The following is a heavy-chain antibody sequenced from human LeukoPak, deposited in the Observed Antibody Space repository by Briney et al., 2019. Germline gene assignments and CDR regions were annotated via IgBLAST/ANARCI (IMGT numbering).Heavy chain of an antibody. CDR1: GYTFTSYY. D-gene: IGHD3-22*01. V-gene: IGHV1-46*01. CDR3: AREGPSYDSSGYYYPIDY. J-gene: IGHJ4*02. CDR2: INPSSGST. Sequence: ASVKVSCKASGYTFTSYYMHWVRQAPGQGLEWMGIINPSSGSTSYAQKFQGRVTMSRDTSTSTAYMELRSLRSDDTAVYYCAREGPSYDSSGYYYPIDYWGQGTLVTVSS.